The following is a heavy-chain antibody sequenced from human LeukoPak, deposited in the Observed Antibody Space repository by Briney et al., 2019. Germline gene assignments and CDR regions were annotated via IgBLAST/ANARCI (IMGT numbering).Heavy chain of an antibody. CDR3: ARDPLHDYYGSGIPD. CDR1: GGSISSYY. V-gene: IGHV4-59*01. Sequence: SETLSLTCTVSGGSISSYYWSWIRQPPGKGLEWIGYIYYSGSTNYNPSLKSRVTISVDTSKNQFSLKLSSVTAADTAVCYCARDPLHDYYGSGIPDWGQGTMVTVSS. D-gene: IGHD3-10*01. J-gene: IGHJ3*01. CDR2: IYYSGST.